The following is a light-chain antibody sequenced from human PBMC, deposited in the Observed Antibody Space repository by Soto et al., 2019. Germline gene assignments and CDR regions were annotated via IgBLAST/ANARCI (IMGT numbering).Light chain of an antibody. CDR1: QSVPSNY. Sequence: EIVLTQSPATLSLSPGEGATLSCGASQSVPSNYLAWYQHRPGLAPRLLIYAATSRATGIPDRFSGSGSGTDFTLTISRLEPEDFAVYYCQQYRRSPRSFGQGTKVDIK. J-gene: IGKJ1*01. CDR3: QQYRRSPRS. CDR2: AAT. V-gene: IGKV3D-20*01.